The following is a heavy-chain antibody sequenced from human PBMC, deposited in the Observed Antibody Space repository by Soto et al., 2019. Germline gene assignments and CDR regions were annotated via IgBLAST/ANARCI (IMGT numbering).Heavy chain of an antibody. Sequence: GGSLRLSCAASGFTFSSYGMHWVRQAPGKGLEWVAVISYDGSNKYYADSVKGRFTISRDNSKNTLYLQMNSLRAEDTAVYYCARDYYDSSGYYRGYDYWGQGTLVTVSS. V-gene: IGHV3-30-3*01. CDR2: ISYDGSNK. D-gene: IGHD3-22*01. CDR3: ARDYYDSSGYYRGYDY. CDR1: GFTFSSYG. J-gene: IGHJ4*02.